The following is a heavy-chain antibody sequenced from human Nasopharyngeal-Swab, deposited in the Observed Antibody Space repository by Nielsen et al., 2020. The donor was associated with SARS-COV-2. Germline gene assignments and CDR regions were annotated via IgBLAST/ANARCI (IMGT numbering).Heavy chain of an antibody. Sequence: WIRQPPGKGLEWIGSTYHSGSTNNNPSLKSRVTITADTSKNQVSLKLTSVTAADTAVYYCARGQGSYYYYYMDVWGKGTTVTVSS. V-gene: IGHV4-59*01. J-gene: IGHJ6*03. CDR2: TYHSGST. CDR3: ARGQGSYYYYYMDV.